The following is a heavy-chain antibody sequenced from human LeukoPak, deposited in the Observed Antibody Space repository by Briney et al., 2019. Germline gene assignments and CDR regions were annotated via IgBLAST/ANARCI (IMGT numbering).Heavy chain of an antibody. CDR3: VREAAATLFDY. CDR1: GFTFSSYT. Sequence: GGSLRLSCAASGFTFSSYTMNWVRQAPGKGLEWVAAIGSSSRDIFYADSVKGRFSISRDNTQNSLSLRMNSLRAEDTAVYYCVREAAATLFDYWGQGTLVTVSS. J-gene: IGHJ4*02. V-gene: IGHV3-21*01. D-gene: IGHD1-26*01. CDR2: IGSSSRDI.